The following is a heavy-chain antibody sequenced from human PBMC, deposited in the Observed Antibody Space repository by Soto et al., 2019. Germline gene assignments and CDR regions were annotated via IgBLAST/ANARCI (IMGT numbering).Heavy chain of an antibody. Sequence: GGSLRLSCAASGFTFSSYAMSWVRQAPGKGLEWVSAISGSGGSTYYADSVKGRFTISRDNSKNTLYLQMNSLRAEDTAVYYCAKDLSKMLYCGGDCCSSYFQHWGQGTLVTVSS. D-gene: IGHD2-21*02. CDR2: ISGSGGST. CDR1: GFTFSSYA. J-gene: IGHJ1*01. V-gene: IGHV3-23*01. CDR3: AKDLSKMLYCGGDCCSSYFQH.